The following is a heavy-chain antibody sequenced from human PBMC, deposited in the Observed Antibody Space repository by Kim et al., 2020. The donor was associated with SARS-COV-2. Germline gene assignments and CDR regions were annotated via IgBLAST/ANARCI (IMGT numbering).Heavy chain of an antibody. J-gene: IGHJ4*02. V-gene: IGHV4-39*01. Sequence: YPNPSLTSRVPLSVDTSKNQFSLKLSSVTAADTAVYYCARQGTYGVYYFDYWGQGTLVTVSS. CDR3: ARQGTYGVYYFDY. D-gene: IGHD4-17*01.